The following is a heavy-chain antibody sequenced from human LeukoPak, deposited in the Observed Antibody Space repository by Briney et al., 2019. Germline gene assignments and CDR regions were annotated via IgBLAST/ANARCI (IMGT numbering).Heavy chain of an antibody. D-gene: IGHD6-13*01. J-gene: IGHJ5*02. V-gene: IGHV1-46*01. CDR2: INPNGGST. CDR3: ARDSSSSRSWWFDP. CDR1: GYTFTSHW. Sequence: ASVKVSCKASGYTFTSHWMHWVRQVPGQGLEWMGVINPNGGSTAYAQKFQGRVTLTRDTATTTDYMELSSLRPEDTAVYYCARDSSSSRSWWFDPWGQGTLVIVSS.